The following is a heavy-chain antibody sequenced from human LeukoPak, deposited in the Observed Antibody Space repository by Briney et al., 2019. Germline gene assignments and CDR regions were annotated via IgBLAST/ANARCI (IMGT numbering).Heavy chain of an antibody. CDR2: ISYDGSNK. CDR1: GFTFSSYA. V-gene: IGHV3-30*04. CDR3: ARARIVATSLGY. Sequence: GGSLRLSCAASGFTFSSYAMHWVRQAPGKGLEWVAVISYDGSNKYYADSVKGRFTISRDNSKNTLYLQMNSLRAEDTAAYYCARARIVATSLGYWGQGTLVTVSS. J-gene: IGHJ4*02. D-gene: IGHD5-12*01.